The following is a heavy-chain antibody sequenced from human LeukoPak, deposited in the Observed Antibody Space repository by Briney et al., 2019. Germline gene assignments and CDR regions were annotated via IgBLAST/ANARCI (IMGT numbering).Heavy chain of an antibody. CDR2: VHYSGTA. J-gene: IGHJ4*02. Sequence: EPSETLSLTCTVSDGSITNYDWSWVRQPPGKGLEFIGHVHYSGTANYNPSLRSRVTISIDTSKKHFFLKLKSVTAADAAVYYCASLGEWLRFSGFDYWGQGTLVTVSS. CDR1: DGSITNYD. V-gene: IGHV4-59*01. D-gene: IGHD5-12*01. CDR3: ASLGEWLRFSGFDY.